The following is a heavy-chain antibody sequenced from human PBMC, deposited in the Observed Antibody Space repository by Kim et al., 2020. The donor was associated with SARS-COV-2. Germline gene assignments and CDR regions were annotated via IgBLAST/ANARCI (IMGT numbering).Heavy chain of an antibody. CDR2: K. V-gene: IGHV3-30*02. CDR3: VITAAFYGMDV. Sequence: KYYADSVKGRFTISRDNSKNTLYLQMNSLRAEDTAVYYCVITAAFYGMDVWGQGTTVTVSS. D-gene: IGHD3-22*01. J-gene: IGHJ6*02.